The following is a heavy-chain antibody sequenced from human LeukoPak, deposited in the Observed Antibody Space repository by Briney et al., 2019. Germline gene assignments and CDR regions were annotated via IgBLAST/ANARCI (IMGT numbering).Heavy chain of an antibody. J-gene: IGHJ6*02. D-gene: IGHD5-24*01. CDR3: VRGWRNMDV. CDR1: GFTFSNYG. CDR2: ISYDGNNK. V-gene: IGHV3-30*03. Sequence: QAGGSLRLSCAASGFTFSNYGMHGVRQAPGKGLEWVAVISYDGNNKYYADSVKGRFTISRDNSKNTLYLQMSSLRPEDTAVYYCVRGWRNMDVWGQGTTVTVSS.